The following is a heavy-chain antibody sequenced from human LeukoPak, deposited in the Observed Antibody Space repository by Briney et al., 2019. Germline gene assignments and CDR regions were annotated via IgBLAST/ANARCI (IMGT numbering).Heavy chain of an antibody. V-gene: IGHV1-2*02. Sequence: ASVKVSCKASGYTFTGYYMHWVRQAPGQGLEWMGWINPNSGGTNYAQKFQGRVTMTRDTSISTAYMELSRLRSDDTAVYYCARESRDSSGDYYYYYYMDVWGKGTTVTVSS. J-gene: IGHJ6*03. CDR1: GYTFTGYY. D-gene: IGHD3-22*01. CDR3: ARESRDSSGDYYYYYYMDV. CDR2: INPNSGGT.